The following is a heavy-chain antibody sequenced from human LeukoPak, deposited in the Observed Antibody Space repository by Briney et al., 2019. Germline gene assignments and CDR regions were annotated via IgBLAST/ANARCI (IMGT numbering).Heavy chain of an antibody. J-gene: IGHJ6*03. Sequence: PSETLSLTCTVSGGSISSSSYYWGWIRQPPGKGLEWIGSIYYSGSTYYNPSLKSRVTISVDTSKNQFSLKLSSVTAAVTAVYYCARGGSSSSYYYYYMDVWGKGTTVTVSS. D-gene: IGHD6-6*01. CDR3: ARGGSSSSYYYYYMDV. CDR2: IYYSGST. CDR1: GGSISSSSYY. V-gene: IGHV4-39*07.